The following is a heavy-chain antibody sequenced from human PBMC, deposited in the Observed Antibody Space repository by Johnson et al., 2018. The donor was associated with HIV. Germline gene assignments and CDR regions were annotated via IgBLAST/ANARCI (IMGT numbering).Heavy chain of an antibody. Sequence: QVQLVESGGGVVQPGRSPRLSCAASGFTFSSFGMHWVRQAPGKGLEWVAVIWYDGSNKYYADSVKGRFTISRDNSKNTLYLQMNRLRAEDTAVYYCARAAYCGGDCYSGSRLDAFDIWGQGTMVTVSS. J-gene: IGHJ3*02. CDR3: ARAAYCGGDCYSGSRLDAFDI. D-gene: IGHD2-21*02. CDR1: GFTFSSFG. CDR2: IWYDGSNK. V-gene: IGHV3-33*01.